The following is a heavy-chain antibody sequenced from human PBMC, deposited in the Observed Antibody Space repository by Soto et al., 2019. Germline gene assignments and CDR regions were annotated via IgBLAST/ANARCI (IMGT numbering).Heavy chain of an antibody. Sequence: ASVKVSCKASGYTFTSYYMHWVRQAPGQGLEWMGIINPSGGSTSYAQKFQGRVTMTRDTSTSTVYMELSSLRSEDTAVYYCARDRRYDILTGYHAGYFDYWGQGTLVTVSS. D-gene: IGHD3-9*01. CDR3: ARDRRYDILTGYHAGYFDY. J-gene: IGHJ4*02. CDR2: INPSGGST. V-gene: IGHV1-46*01. CDR1: GYTFTSYY.